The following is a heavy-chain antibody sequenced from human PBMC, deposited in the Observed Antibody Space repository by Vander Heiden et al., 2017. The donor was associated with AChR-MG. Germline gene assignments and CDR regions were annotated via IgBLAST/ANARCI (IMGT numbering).Heavy chain of an antibody. V-gene: IGHV3-30*18. D-gene: IGHD3-3*01. CDR2: ISYDGSNR. CDR1: GFIFSNYG. Sequence: QVQLVESGGGVVQPGRSLRLSCVASGFIFSNYGMHWVRQAPGKGLEWVAVISYDGSNRYYADSVKGRFTISRDNSKNTLYLQMNSLRAEDTAVYYCAKSFQWLLFNYYFDYWGQGTLATVSS. CDR3: AKSFQWLLFNYYFDY. J-gene: IGHJ4*02.